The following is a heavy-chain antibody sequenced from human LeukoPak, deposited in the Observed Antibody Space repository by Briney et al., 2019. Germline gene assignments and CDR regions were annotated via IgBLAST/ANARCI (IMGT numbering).Heavy chain of an antibody. CDR2: ISPYNGKT. CDR3: ARGGAAAGGDF. CDR1: GYTFMHRG. D-gene: IGHD6-13*01. J-gene: IGHJ4*02. Sequence: ASVKVSCRTSGYTFMHRGISWVRQAPGQGFEWMGWISPYNGKTNYAQKLQGRVTMTTDTSTSTACLEVRSLTSDDTAVYYCARGGAAAGGDFWGQGTLVAVSS. V-gene: IGHV1-18*01.